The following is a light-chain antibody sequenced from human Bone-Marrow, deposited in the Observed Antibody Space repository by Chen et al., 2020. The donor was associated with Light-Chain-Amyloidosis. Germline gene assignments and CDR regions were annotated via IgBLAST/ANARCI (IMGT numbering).Light chain of an antibody. J-gene: IGKJ1*01. V-gene: IGKV3-15*01. Sequence: IVLAQSPATLSVSPGEGATLSCRASERLSGNLAWYQQKPGQAPRLLIYGVSTRATGIPARFSGSGSGTEFTLTISSLQSEDFAVYFCQQYNDWPWTFGLGTKVDIK. CDR1: ERLSGN. CDR2: GVS. CDR3: QQYNDWPWT.